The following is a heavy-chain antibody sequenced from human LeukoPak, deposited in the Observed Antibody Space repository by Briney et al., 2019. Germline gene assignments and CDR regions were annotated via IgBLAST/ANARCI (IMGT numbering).Heavy chain of an antibody. CDR1: GGSFSGYY. J-gene: IGHJ5*02. D-gene: IGHD3-3*01. V-gene: IGHV4-34*01. CDR3: ARGARALYYDFWSGYYSNWFDP. CDR2: INHSGST. Sequence: SETLSLTCAVYGGSFSGYYWSWIRQPPGKGLEWIGEINHSGSTNYNPSLKSRVTISVDTSKNQFSLKLSSVTAADTAVYYCARGARALYYDFWSGYYSNWFDPWGQGTLVTVSS.